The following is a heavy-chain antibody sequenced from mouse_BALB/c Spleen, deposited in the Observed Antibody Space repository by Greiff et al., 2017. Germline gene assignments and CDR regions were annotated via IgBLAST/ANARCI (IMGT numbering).Heavy chain of an antibody. D-gene: IGHD1-1*01. CDR1: GFTFSNYW. J-gene: IGHJ2*01. CDR2: IRLKSNNYAT. Sequence: EVQGVESGGGLVQPGGSMKLSCVASGFTFSNYWMNWVRQSPEKGLEWVAEIRLKSNNYATHYAESVKGRFTISRDDSKSSVYLQMNNLRAEDTGIYYCTRSYGSSYTGHFDYWGQGTTLTVSS. V-gene: IGHV6-6*02. CDR3: TRSYGSSYTGHFDY.